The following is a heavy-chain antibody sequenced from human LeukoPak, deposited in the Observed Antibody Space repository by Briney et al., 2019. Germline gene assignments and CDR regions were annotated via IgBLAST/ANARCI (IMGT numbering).Heavy chain of an antibody. CDR1: GGSVSSGSYY. D-gene: IGHD2-15*01. CDR2: IYYSGST. CDR3: ARGYCSGGSCYPVTDY. Sequence: PSETLSLTCTVSGGSVSSGSYYWSWIRQPPGKGLEWIGYIYYSGSTNYNPSLKSRVTISVDTSKNQFSLKLSSVTAADTAVYYCARGYCSGGSCYPVTDYWGQGTLVTVSS. V-gene: IGHV4-61*01. J-gene: IGHJ4*02.